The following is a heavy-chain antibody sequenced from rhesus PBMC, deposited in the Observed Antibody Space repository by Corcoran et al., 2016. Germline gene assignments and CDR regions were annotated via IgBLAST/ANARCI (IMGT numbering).Heavy chain of an antibody. CDR3: ARGGAAARLDWYFDL. D-gene: IGHD6-31*01. V-gene: IGHV4-173*01. J-gene: IGHJ2*01. Sequence: LQLQASGPGLVKPSEPLSLTCAVSGGSLSSNYWSWLRQPPGTGLEWIGRISGSGGSTDYNPSLKSRVTISTDTSKNQCSLKLSSVTAADTAVYYCARGGAAARLDWYFDLWGPGTPITISS. CDR2: ISGSGGST. CDR1: GGSLSSNY.